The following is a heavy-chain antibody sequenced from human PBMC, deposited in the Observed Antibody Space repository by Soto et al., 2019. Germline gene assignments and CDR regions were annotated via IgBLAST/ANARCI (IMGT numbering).Heavy chain of an antibody. CDR1: GFTFGSYS. J-gene: IGHJ6*02. D-gene: IGHD3-3*01. Sequence: GGSLRLSCAVSGFTFGSYSMNWVRQAAGKGLERIAYISYDSDTIQYADSVKGRFTISRDNAKNSLYLQMNSLRDEDTAVYYCARLYYDYVWGQGTTVTVFS. CDR3: ARLYYDYV. V-gene: IGHV3-48*02. CDR2: ISYDSDTI.